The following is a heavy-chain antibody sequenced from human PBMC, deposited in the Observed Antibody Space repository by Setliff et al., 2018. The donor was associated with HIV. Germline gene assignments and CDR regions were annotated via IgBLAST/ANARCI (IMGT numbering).Heavy chain of an antibody. CDR2: IYTSGDT. D-gene: IGHD3-22*01. Sequence: PSETLSLTCTVSGASLNSGSYFWSWVRQPAGKGLEWIGRIYTSGDTYYNPSLKSRVTTSVDTIKNQFFLKLSSLTAADTAVYYCARQPTFDSSGSLSYWGQGILVTVSS. J-gene: IGHJ4*02. V-gene: IGHV4-61*02. CDR3: ARQPTFDSSGSLSY. CDR1: GASLNSGSYF.